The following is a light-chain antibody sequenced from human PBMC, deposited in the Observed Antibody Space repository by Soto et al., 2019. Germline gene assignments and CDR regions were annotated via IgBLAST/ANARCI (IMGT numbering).Light chain of an antibody. J-gene: IGKJ1*01. V-gene: IGKV2D-30*01. CDR3: QLYNIYSEA. CDR1: QSLVYSDGNTY. CDR2: KAS. Sequence: DIVLTQSPLSLPVTLGQPACISCRSSQSLVYSDGNTYLNWYQQKPGKAPKLLIYKASTLKSGVPSRFSGSGSGTEFTLTISSLQPDDFTPYYCQLYNIYSEAFGQG.